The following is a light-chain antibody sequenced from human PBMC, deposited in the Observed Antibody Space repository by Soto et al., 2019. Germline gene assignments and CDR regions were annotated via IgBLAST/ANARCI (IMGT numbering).Light chain of an antibody. Sequence: QSVLTQPASVSGSPGQSITISCTGTSSDVGGYNYVSWYQQHPGNAPRLMIYEVNNRPSGVPNRFSGSKSGNTASLTISGLQAEDEADHYCSSKPSSRTPFVVGTGTKVT. CDR1: SSDVGGYNY. CDR3: SSKPSSRTPFV. J-gene: IGLJ1*01. CDR2: EVN. V-gene: IGLV2-14*01.